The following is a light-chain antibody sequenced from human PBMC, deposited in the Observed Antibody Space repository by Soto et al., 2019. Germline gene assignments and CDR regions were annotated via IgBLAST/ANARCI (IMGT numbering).Light chain of an antibody. V-gene: IGKV3-15*01. CDR1: QSVSSN. CDR2: GAS. J-gene: IGKJ5*01. Sequence: EIVMTQSPATPSLSPGERATLSCRASQSVSSNLAWYQQKPGQAPRLLIYGASTRATGIPARFSVSGSGTECTLTINRLKDEDGAVYYCQQYYNWTRTFGQGTRLEIK. CDR3: QQYYNWTRT.